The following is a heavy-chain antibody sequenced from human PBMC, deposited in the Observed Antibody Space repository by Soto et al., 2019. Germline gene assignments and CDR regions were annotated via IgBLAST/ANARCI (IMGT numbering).Heavy chain of an antibody. Sequence: SQTLSLTCTVSGGSIRSGGHYWNWIRQHPGKGLEWTGYIYDRGSTYYNPSLKSRVTISVDTSKNQFSLKLSSVTAADTAVYYCARDQAYDCTSPGDYYYYGMDVWGQGTTVTVSS. CDR2: IYDRGST. CDR3: ARDQAYDCTSPGDYYYYGMDV. D-gene: IGHD2-21*02. J-gene: IGHJ6*02. V-gene: IGHV4-31*03. CDR1: GGSIRSGGHY.